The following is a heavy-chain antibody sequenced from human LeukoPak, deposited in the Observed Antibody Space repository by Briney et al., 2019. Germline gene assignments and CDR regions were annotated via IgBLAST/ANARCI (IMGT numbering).Heavy chain of an antibody. CDR2: ISADSGDR. J-gene: IGHJ6*02. CDR1: GDSFSNYG. D-gene: IGHD1-26*01. Sequence: GASVKVSCKASGDSFSNYGFAWVRQAPGQGLEWMGWISADSGDRYYAQNFQHRVTMTTDTSTTTGYMEWRSLRSDDTAVYYCASGSYLWGGMDVWGQWTTVTVSS. V-gene: IGHV1-18*01. CDR3: ASGSYLWGGMDV.